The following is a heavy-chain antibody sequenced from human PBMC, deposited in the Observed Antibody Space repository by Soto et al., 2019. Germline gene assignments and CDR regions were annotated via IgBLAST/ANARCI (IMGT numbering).Heavy chain of an antibody. CDR3: ARDPAKKERNYFYYGMDV. Sequence: PGGSLRLSRAASGFTFSSYWMHWVRQAPGKGLVWVSRINSDGSSTSYADSVKGRFTISRDNAKNTLYLQMNSLRAEDTAVYYCARDPAKKERNYFYYGMDVWGQGTTSTV. CDR2: INSDGSST. CDR1: GFTFSSYW. D-gene: IGHD1-1*01. J-gene: IGHJ6*02. V-gene: IGHV3-74*01.